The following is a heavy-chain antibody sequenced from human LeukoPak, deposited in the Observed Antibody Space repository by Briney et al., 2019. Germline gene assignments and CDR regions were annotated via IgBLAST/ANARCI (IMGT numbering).Heavy chain of an antibody. CDR3: ARGMFGEFYDY. Sequence: SETLSLTCTVSGGSISSGDYYWSWIRQPPGKGLEWIGYIYYSGSTYYNPYLKSRVTISVDTSKNQFSLKLSSVTAADTAVYYCARGMFGEFYDYWGQGTLVTVSS. J-gene: IGHJ4*02. CDR2: IYYSGST. V-gene: IGHV4-30-4*01. D-gene: IGHD3-10*02. CDR1: GGSISSGDYY.